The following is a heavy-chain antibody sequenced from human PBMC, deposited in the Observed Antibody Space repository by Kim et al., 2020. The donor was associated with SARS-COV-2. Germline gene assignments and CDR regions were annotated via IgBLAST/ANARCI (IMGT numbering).Heavy chain of an antibody. CDR2: IYYSGST. CDR3: ARAREEPEYYFDY. CDR1: GGSISSGGYY. V-gene: IGHV4-31*03. D-gene: IGHD1-26*01. Sequence: SETLSLTCTVSGGSISSGGYYWSWIRQHPGKGLEWIGYIYYSGSTYYNPSLKSRVTISVDTSKNQFSLKLSSVTAAYTAVYYCARAREEPEYYFDYWGQGTLVTVSS. J-gene: IGHJ4*02.